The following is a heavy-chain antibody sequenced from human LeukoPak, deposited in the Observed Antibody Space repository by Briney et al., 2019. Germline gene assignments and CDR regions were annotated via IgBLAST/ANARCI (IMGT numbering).Heavy chain of an antibody. J-gene: IGHJ6*03. CDR2: IYYSGST. CDR1: GGSISSSSYY. V-gene: IGHV4-39*07. CDR3: ARDWGQAAAGYYYYYYMDV. Sequence: PSETLSLTCTVSGGSISSSSYYWGWIRQPPGKGLEWIGSIYYSGSTYYNPSLKSRVTISVDTSKNQFSLKLSSVTAADTAVYYCARDWGQAAAGYYYYYYMDVWGKGTTVTVSS. D-gene: IGHD6-13*01.